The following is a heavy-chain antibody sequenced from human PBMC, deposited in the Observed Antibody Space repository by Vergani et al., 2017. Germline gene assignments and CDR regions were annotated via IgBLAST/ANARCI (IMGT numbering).Heavy chain of an antibody. CDR3: ARDLSGYYYGSYYYMDV. D-gene: IGHD3-22*01. J-gene: IGHJ6*03. V-gene: IGHV4-39*07. CDR1: GGSISSSSYY. Sequence: QLQLQESGPGLVKPSETLSLTCTVSGGSISSSSYYWGWIRQPAGKGLEWIGSIYYSGSTYYNPSLKSRVTISVDTSKNQFSLKLSSVTAADTAVYYCARDLSGYYYGSYYYMDVWGKGTTVTVSS. CDR2: IYYSGST.